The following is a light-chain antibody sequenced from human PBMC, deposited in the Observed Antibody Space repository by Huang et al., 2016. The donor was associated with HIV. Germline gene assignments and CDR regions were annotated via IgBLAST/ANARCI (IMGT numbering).Light chain of an antibody. CDR1: QSFSSN. V-gene: IGKV3-15*01. J-gene: IGKJ4*01. CDR3: QQYNNWPPV. CDR2: GAS. Sequence: EIVMTQSPATLSVSPGERATLSCRASQSFSSNLAWYQQKPGQAPRLLIYGASTRATGIPARFSGSGSGTEFTLTISSLQSEDCAVYYCQQYNNWPPVFGGGTKVEIK.